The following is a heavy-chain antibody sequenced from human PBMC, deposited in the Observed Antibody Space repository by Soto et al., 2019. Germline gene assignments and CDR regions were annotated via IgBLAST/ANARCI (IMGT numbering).Heavy chain of an antibody. D-gene: IGHD6-13*01. CDR2: ISSNGGST. CDR3: VKDRKQQLIPPEYFQH. Sequence: HPWGSLRFSCSSPGFSFSIYAMHWVRQAPGRGLEYVSAISSNGGSTYYADSVKGRFTISRDNSKNTLYLQMSSLRAEDTAVDYCVKDRKQQLIPPEYFQHWGQGTLVTVSS. V-gene: IGHV3-64D*06. CDR1: GFSFSIYA. J-gene: IGHJ1*01.